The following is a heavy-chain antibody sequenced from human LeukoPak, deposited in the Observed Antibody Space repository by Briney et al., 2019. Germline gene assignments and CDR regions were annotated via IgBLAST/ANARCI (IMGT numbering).Heavy chain of an antibody. Sequence: SETLSLTCTVSGESISGFYWTWIRQPPGKGLEWIGYIYYSGSTNYNPSLKSRVTISVDTSKNQFSLKLSSVTAADTAVYYCARMFDWASHDAFDIWGQGTMVIVTS. D-gene: IGHD3-10*02. J-gene: IGHJ3*02. V-gene: IGHV4-59*01. CDR3: ARMFDWASHDAFDI. CDR1: GESISGFY. CDR2: IYYSGST.